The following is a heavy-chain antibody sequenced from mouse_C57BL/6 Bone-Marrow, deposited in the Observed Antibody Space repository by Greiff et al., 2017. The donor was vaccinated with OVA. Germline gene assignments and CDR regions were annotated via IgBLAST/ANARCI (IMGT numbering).Heavy chain of an antibody. CDR1: GYTFTDYY. CDR2: INPNNGGT. CDR3: ARYRPDY. V-gene: IGHV1-26*01. J-gene: IGHJ4*01. Sequence: EVQLQQSGPELVKPGASVKISCKASGYTFTDYYMNWVKQSHGKSLEWIGDINPNNGGTSYNQKFKGKATLNVDKSSSTAYMELRSLTSEYSAVYYCARYRPDYWGQGTSVTVSS.